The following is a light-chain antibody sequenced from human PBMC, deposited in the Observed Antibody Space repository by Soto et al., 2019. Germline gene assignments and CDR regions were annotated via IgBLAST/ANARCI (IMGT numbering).Light chain of an antibody. J-gene: IGKJ5*01. Sequence: IVLTQSPGTLSLSPWERVTLSCRASQSFSSTYLAWYQQKPGQAPRLLIYGASIRPTGIPDRFSGSGSGTDFTLTISRLEPADFAVYYCQQYVTSPITFGQGTRLEIK. V-gene: IGKV3-20*01. CDR1: QSFSSTY. CDR3: QQYVTSPIT. CDR2: GAS.